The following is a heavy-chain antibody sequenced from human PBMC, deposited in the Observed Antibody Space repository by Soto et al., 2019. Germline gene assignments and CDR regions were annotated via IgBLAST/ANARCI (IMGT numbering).Heavy chain of an antibody. CDR2: IYSGGST. CDR1: GFTVSSNY. V-gene: IGHV3-66*01. D-gene: IGHD5-12*01. Sequence: EVQLVESGGGLVQPGGSLRLSCAASGFTVSSNYMSWVRQAPGKGLEWVSVIYSGGSTYYADSVKGRFTISRDNSKNTLYLQMNSLRAEDTAVYYCARADGGYGWYYFDYWGQGTLVTVSS. CDR3: ARADGGYGWYYFDY. J-gene: IGHJ4*02.